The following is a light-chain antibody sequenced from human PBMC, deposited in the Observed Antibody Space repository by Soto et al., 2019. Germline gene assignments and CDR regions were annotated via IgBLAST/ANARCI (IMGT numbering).Light chain of an antibody. J-gene: IGKJ3*01. V-gene: IGKV1-27*01. CDR3: QKYSSVPV. Sequence: DIQMTQSPTSLSASVGDRVTITCRASQGIRNFVAWYQQKPGKAPKLLIYAASTLQSGVPSRFSGSGSGTDFNLTINSLQPEDAATYSCQKYSSVPVFGPGTKVEIK. CDR2: AAS. CDR1: QGIRNF.